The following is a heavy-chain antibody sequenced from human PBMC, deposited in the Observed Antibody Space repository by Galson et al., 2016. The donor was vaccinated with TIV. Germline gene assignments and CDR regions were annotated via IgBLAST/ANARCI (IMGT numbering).Heavy chain of an antibody. CDR3: SRGILGVHTGAFDV. CDR2: MTWNGDEK. CDR1: GFRFDDYV. Sequence: SLRLSCAASGFRFDDYVMHWVRQAPGKGLEWVSGMTWNGDEKGYADSVRGRFTISRDSATNSLYLEMNSLRPEDTALYFCSRGILGVHTGAFDVWGQGTMVTVS. V-gene: IGHV3-9*01. J-gene: IGHJ3*01. D-gene: IGHD1-26*01.